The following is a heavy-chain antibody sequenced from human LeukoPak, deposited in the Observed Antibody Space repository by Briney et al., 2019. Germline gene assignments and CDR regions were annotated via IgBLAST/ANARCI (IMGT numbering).Heavy chain of an antibody. J-gene: IGHJ5*02. CDR3: ARILGSGSYYNAYNWFDP. CDR2: INHSGST. V-gene: IGHV4-34*01. Sequence: SETLSPTCAVYGGSFSGYYWSWIRQPPGKGLEWIGEINHSGSTNYNPSLKSRVTISVDTSKNQFSLKLSSVTAADTAVYYCARILGSGSYYNAYNWFDPWGQGTLVTVSS. CDR1: GGSFSGYY. D-gene: IGHD3-10*02.